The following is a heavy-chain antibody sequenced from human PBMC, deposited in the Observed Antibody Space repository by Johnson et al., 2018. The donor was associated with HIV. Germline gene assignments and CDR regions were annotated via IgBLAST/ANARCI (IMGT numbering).Heavy chain of an antibody. V-gene: IGHV3-66*01. J-gene: IGHJ3*02. CDR3: ARDSTLDMVTAFDI. Sequence: VQVLESGGGLVQPGGSLRLSCAASGFTVSSNYMSWVRQAPGKGLEWVSVIYSGGSTYYADSVKGRFTISRDNSKNTLYLQMNSLRADDTAVYYCARDSTLDMVTAFDIWGQGTMVTVSS. D-gene: IGHD3-10*01. CDR2: IYSGGST. CDR1: GFTVSSNY.